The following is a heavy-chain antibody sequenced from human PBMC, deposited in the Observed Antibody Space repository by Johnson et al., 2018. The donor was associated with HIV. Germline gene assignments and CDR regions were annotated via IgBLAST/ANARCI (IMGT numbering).Heavy chain of an antibody. V-gene: IGHV3-64*01. J-gene: IGHJ3*02. CDR3: ARERVHDKSSLDAFDI. Sequence: VQLVESGGAVVQPGGSLRLSCAASGFTFSSYWMHWVRQAPGKGLEYVSAISSNGGRTYYGNSVKGRFTISRDNSKNTLYLQMGRLRADDKAVYYSARERVHDKSSLDAFDIWGQGTMVTVSS. CDR1: GFTFSSYW. D-gene: IGHD2-2*01. CDR2: ISSNGGRT.